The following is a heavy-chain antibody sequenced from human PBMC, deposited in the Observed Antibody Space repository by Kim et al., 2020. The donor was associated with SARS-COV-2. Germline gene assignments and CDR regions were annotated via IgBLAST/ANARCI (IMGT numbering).Heavy chain of an antibody. Sequence: YIYYADSVKGRFTTSRDNATNSLDLKMNSLRAEDTAVYYCASGPSSAFDIWGQGTMVTVSS. CDR2: YI. CDR3: ASGPSSAFDI. J-gene: IGHJ3*02. D-gene: IGHD1-1*01. V-gene: IGHV3-21*01.